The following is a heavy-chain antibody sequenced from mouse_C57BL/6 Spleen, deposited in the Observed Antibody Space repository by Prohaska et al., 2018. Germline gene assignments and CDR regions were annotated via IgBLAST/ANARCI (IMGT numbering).Heavy chain of an antibody. CDR1: GFTFSNYW. V-gene: IGHV6-3*01. J-gene: IGHJ3*01. D-gene: IGHD1-1*01. CDR2: IRLKSDNYAT. Sequence: EVKLEESGGGLVQPGGSMKLSCVASGFTFSNYWMNWVRQSPEKGLEWVAQIRLKSDNYATHYAESVKGRFTISRDDSKSSVYLQMNNLRAEDTGIYYCTSLRSWFAYWGQGTLVTVSA. CDR3: TSLRSWFAY.